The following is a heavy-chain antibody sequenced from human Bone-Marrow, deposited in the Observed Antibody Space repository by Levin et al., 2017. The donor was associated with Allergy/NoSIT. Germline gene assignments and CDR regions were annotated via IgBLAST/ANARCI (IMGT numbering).Heavy chain of an antibody. D-gene: IGHD2/OR15-2a*01. CDR2: INPNSGYT. CDR1: GFTFTSPH. V-gene: IGHV1-2*02. CDR3: AKSEYKNFPFEL. Sequence: GESLKISGKASGFTFTSPHLQWAGQAPGQGLEWMGYINPNSGYTVLSPKFHGRLFLTRDTSIATAYMELSDLRFDDTALYFCAKSEYKNFPFELWGQGTLVTVSS. J-gene: IGHJ4*02.